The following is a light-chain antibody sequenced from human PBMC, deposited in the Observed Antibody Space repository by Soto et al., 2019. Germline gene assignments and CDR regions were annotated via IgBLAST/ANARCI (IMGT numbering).Light chain of an antibody. Sequence: QSALTQPASVSGSPGQSITISCTGTSSDVGDYNLVSWYQQHPGKAPKLMIFEVTNRPSGVSNRFSGSKSGNTASLTISGLQDEQQADSSCSSYKTSSTRVFGTGTKVTV. CDR2: EVT. CDR1: SSDVGDYNL. J-gene: IGLJ1*01. CDR3: SSYKTSSTRV. V-gene: IGLV2-14*01.